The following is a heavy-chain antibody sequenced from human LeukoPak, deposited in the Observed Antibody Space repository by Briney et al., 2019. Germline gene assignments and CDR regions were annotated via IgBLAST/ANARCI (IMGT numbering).Heavy chain of an antibody. J-gene: IGHJ4*02. CDR1: GFTFRSFW. D-gene: IGHD1-26*01. CDR3: ARDRVGATTNFDY. CDR2: IKQDGSET. V-gene: IGHV3-7*01. Sequence: PGGSLRLSCAASGFTFRSFWMSWVRQAPGKGLEWVANIKQDGSETYYVDSVKGRFTISRDNAKNSLFLQMNSLRAEDTAVYYCARDRVGATTNFDYWGQGTLVTVSS.